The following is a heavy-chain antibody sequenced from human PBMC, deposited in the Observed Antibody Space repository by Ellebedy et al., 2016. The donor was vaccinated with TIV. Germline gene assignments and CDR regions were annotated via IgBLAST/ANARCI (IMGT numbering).Heavy chain of an antibody. V-gene: IGHV3-48*04. J-gene: IGHJ6*02. Sequence: GESLKISXAASGFTFSSYSMNWVRQAPGKGLEWVSYFSSSSSTIYYADSVKGRFTISRDNAKNSLYLQMNNLRAEDTAVYYCARADGDTMVRGVIKPLSYYYYGMDVWGQGTTVTVSS. D-gene: IGHD3-10*01. CDR3: ARADGDTMVRGVIKPLSYYYYGMDV. CDR1: GFTFSSYS. CDR2: FSSSSSTI.